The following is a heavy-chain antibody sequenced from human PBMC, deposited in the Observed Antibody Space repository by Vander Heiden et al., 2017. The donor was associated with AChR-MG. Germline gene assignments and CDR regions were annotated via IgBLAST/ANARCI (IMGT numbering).Heavy chain of an antibody. D-gene: IGHD6-19*01. Sequence: QVQLVQSGAAMKKPGASVKVSCQASGYTFTSYTIHCVRQAPGQRLEWMGWINVGNGNTKFLQKFQGRVIITTDASASTAYMELSRLRSDDTAVFYCARGYSSDRVDFQFWGQGTLITVSS. V-gene: IGHV1-3*01. CDR2: INVGNGNT. J-gene: IGHJ1*01. CDR1: GYTFTSYT. CDR3: ARGYSSDRVDFQF.